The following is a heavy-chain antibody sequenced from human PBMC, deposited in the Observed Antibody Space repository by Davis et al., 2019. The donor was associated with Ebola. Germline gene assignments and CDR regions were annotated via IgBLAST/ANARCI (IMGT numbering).Heavy chain of an antibody. J-gene: IGHJ4*02. CDR2: INHSGST. V-gene: IGHV4-34*01. D-gene: IGHD2-15*01. CDR1: GGSFSGYY. Sequence: SETLSLTCADYGGSFSGYYWSWIRQPPGKGLEWIGEINHSGSTNYNPSLKSRVTISVDTSKNQFSLKLSSVTAADTAVYYCARGRGYCSGGSCYGTPRFDYWGQGTLVTVSS. CDR3: ARGRGYCSGGSCYGTPRFDY.